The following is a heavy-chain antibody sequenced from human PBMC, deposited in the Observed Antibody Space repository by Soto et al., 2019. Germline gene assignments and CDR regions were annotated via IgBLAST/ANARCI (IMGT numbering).Heavy chain of an antibody. CDR3: ARTDFWSGYYEFNWFDP. D-gene: IGHD3-3*01. Sequence: GGSLRLSCAASGFTFSSYSMNWGRQAPGKGLEWVSSISSSSIYIYYADSVKGRFTISRDYAKNSLYMQMNSLRAEDTAVYYCARTDFWSGYYEFNWFDPWGQGTLVTVSS. J-gene: IGHJ5*01. CDR1: GFTFSSYS. V-gene: IGHV3-21*01. CDR2: ISSSSIYI.